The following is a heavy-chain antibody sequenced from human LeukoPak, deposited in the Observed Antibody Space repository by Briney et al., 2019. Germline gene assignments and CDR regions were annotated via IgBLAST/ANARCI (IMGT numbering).Heavy chain of an antibody. V-gene: IGHV4-59*02. Sequence: PSETLSPTCAVSGGFATYYCWSWIRQSSGKGLEWIGSVCSSGNTKYSPALKSRVTISRDTSRDQFSLKMTSVTAADTAMYYCARDLASTGPYWYGLDVWGQGTAVTVSS. J-gene: IGHJ6*02. D-gene: IGHD2-8*02. CDR1: GGFATYYC. CDR3: ARDLASTGPYWYGLDV. CDR2: VCSSGNT.